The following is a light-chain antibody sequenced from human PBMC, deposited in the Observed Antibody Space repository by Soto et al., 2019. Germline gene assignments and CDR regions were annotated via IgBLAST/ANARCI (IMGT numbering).Light chain of an antibody. CDR1: ESVSSN. CDR3: KQYNKWRT. V-gene: IGKV3-15*01. CDR2: GAS. J-gene: IGKJ1*01. Sequence: EIVMTQSPATLAVSPGERATLSCRASESVSSNLAWYQQKPGQAPRLLIYGASTRASGIPARISGSGSGTDFTLTISSLQSEDFAVYYCKQYNKWRTFGQGTKVEGK.